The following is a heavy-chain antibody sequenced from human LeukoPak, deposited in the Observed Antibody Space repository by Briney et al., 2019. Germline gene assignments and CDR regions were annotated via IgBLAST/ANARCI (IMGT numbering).Heavy chain of an antibody. CDR1: GFTFSSYG. V-gene: IGHV3-23*01. D-gene: IGHD6-13*01. J-gene: IGHJ4*02. Sequence: GSLRLSCAASGFTFSSYGMSWVRQAPGKGLEWVSAISGSGGSTYYADSVKGRFTIFRDNSKNTLYLQMNSLRAEDTAVYYCAKDIAEGFDYWGQGTLVTVSS. CDR2: ISGSGGST. CDR3: AKDIAEGFDY.